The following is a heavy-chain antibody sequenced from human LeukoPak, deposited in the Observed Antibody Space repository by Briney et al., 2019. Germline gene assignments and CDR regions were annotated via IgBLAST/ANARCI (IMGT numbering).Heavy chain of an antibody. J-gene: IGHJ4*02. Sequence: SVKVYCKASGGTFSSYAISWVRQAPGQGLEWMGRIIPILGIANYAQKFQGRVTITADKSTSTAYMELSSLRSEDTAVYYCARDPYYYDSSGYYKNWGQGTLVTVSS. V-gene: IGHV1-69*04. CDR2: IIPILGIA. CDR3: ARDPYYYDSSGYYKN. CDR1: GGTFSSYA. D-gene: IGHD3-22*01.